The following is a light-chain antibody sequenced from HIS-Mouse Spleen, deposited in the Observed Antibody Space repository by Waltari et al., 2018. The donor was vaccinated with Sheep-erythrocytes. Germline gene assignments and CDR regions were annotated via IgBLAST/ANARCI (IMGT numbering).Light chain of an antibody. J-gene: IGLJ1*01. CDR3: QAWDSSKGV. CDR1: KLGDKY. V-gene: IGLV3-1*01. Sequence: SYELTQPPSVSVSPGQTASITCSGDKLGDKYACWYQQKPGQSPVLVIYQDSKRPSGIPGRFSGSNSGNTATLTISGTQAMDEADYYGQAWDSSKGVFGTGTKVTVL. CDR2: QDS.